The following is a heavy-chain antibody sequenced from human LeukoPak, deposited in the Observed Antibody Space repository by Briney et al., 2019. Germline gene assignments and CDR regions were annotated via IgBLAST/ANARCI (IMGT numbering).Heavy chain of an antibody. CDR1: GFTFSSYW. CDR3: ARDKGYAVDY. CDR2: VKSDGIST. V-gene: IGHV3-74*01. J-gene: IGHJ4*02. D-gene: IGHD5-12*01. Sequence: GGSLRLSCVASGFTFSSYWMHWVRHAPGKGLVWVSLVKSDGISTNYADSVKGRFTISRDNAKNTLYLQMNSLRADDTAVYYCARDKGYAVDYWGQGTLVTVSS.